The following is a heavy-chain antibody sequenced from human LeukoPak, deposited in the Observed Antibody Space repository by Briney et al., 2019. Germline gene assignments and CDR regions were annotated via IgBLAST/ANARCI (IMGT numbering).Heavy chain of an antibody. V-gene: IGHV1-2*02. J-gene: IGHJ4*02. D-gene: IGHD3-3*01. CDR2: INPNSGGT. CDR3: ARDIRPRVESFDY. CDR1: GYTFTDYH. Sequence: GASVKVSCRASGYTFTDYHIHWVRQAPGQGLEWMGWINPNSGGTNYVQKLRDRVTMTRDTSIPTAYMELSSLRSDDTAVYYCARDIRPRVESFDYWGQGTLVTVSS.